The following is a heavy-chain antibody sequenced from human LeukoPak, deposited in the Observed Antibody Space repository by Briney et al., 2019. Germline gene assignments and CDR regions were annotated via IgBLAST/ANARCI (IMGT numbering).Heavy chain of an antibody. CDR3: VRSRYCSSTSCYANYIDY. D-gene: IGHD2-2*01. CDR2: ISGSGVTT. CDR1: GFTFSSYA. V-gene: IGHV3-23*01. J-gene: IGHJ4*02. Sequence: GSLKLFCVASGFTFSSYAISWVRQAPGKGLGWVSAISGSGVTTHYAGSVKGRFSISRDNAKNSLYLQMNSLRAEDTAVYYCVRSRYCSSTSCYANYIDYWGQGTLVTVSS.